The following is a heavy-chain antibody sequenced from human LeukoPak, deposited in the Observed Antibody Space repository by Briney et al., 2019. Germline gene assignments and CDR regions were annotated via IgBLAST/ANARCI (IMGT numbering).Heavy chain of an antibody. J-gene: IGHJ5*02. CDR3: ARPYYYDSRIDP. D-gene: IGHD3-22*01. CDR1: GGSISSYY. V-gene: IGHV4-59*06. Sequence: SETLSLTCTVSGGSISSYYWSWIRQPAGKGLEWIGYTYYSGSTYYNPSLKSRATISADTSKNQFSLKLTSVTAADTAVYYCARPYYYDSRIDPWGQGTLVTVSS. CDR2: TYYSGST.